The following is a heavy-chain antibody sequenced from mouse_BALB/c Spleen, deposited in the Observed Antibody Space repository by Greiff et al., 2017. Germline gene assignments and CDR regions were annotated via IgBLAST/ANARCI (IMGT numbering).Heavy chain of an antibody. J-gene: IGHJ2*01. CDR2: ISSGGSYT. Sequence: EVMLVESGGGLVKPGGSLKLSCAASGFTFSSYAMSWVRQTPEKRLEWVATISSGGSYTYYPDSVKGRFTISRDNAKNTLYLQMSSLRSEDTAMYYCARRYDYGYFDYWGQGTTLTVSS. V-gene: IGHV5-9-1*01. D-gene: IGHD2-4*01. CDR1: GFTFSSYA. CDR3: ARRYDYGYFDY.